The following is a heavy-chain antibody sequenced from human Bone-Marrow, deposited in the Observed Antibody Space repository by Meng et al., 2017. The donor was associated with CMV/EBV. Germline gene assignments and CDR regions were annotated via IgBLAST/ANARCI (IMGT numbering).Heavy chain of an antibody. CDR1: GFTFSSYA. Sequence: SCAASGFTFSSYAMHWVRQAPGKGLEWVAVISYDGSNKYYADSVKGRFTISRDNSKNTLYLQMNSLRAEDTAVYYCAREYQLLPFDYWGQGTLVTVYS. D-gene: IGHD2-2*01. CDR3: AREYQLLPFDY. J-gene: IGHJ4*02. V-gene: IGHV3-30*04. CDR2: ISYDGSNK.